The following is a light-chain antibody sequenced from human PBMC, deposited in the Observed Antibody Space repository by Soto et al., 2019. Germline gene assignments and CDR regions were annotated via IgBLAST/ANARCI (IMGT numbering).Light chain of an antibody. CDR3: QHYNTWPLT. V-gene: IGKV3-15*01. CDR1: QSVSSN. J-gene: IGKJ4*01. CDR2: GSS. Sequence: EIVMTQSPATLSVSPGERATLSCRASQSVSSNLAWYQQKPGQAPRLLLYGSSTRATGIPATFSSSGSGTEYTLTISCLQSEEFAVYYCQHYNTWPLTFGGGTKVESK.